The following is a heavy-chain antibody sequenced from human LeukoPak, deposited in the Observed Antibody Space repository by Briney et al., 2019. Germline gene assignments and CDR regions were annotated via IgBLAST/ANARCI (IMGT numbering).Heavy chain of an antibody. CDR2: INPSGGST. Sequence: VASVKVSCKASGYTFTSYYMHWVRQAPGQGLEWMGIINPSGGSTSYAQKFQGRVTMTRDTSTSTVYMELSSLRSEDTAVYYCARGIGGRFLKWLPPYYYYGMDVWGQGTTVTVSS. D-gene: IGHD3-3*01. CDR1: GYTFTSYY. CDR3: ARGIGGRFLKWLPPYYYYGMDV. J-gene: IGHJ6*02. V-gene: IGHV1-46*01.